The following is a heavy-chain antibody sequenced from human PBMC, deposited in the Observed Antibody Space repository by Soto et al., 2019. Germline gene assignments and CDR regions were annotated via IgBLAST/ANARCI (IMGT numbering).Heavy chain of an antibody. CDR2: ISGSGDST. Sequence: GGSLRLSCAASGFTFSSYAMGWVRQAPGKGLEWVSGISGSGDSTYFADSVRGRFTISRDNSKNTLYLQMNSLRAEDTAVYYCAKELGYYYDSSGYQGDFDYWGQGTLVTVS. CDR1: GFTFSSYA. D-gene: IGHD3-22*01. CDR3: AKELGYYYDSSGYQGDFDY. V-gene: IGHV3-23*01. J-gene: IGHJ4*02.